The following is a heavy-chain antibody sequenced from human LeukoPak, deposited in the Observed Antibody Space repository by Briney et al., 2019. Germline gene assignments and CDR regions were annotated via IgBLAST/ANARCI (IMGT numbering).Heavy chain of an antibody. Sequence: SVKVSCKASGGSFGSYVISWVRQAPGQGLEWMGGIIPTFGTAHYAQKFQGRLTITADESTSTVYMEMSSLRSEDTAMYYCAKEGDTALVTGYFDLWGRGTLVTVSA. CDR2: IIPTFGTA. J-gene: IGHJ2*01. CDR3: AKEGDTALVTGYFDL. D-gene: IGHD5-18*01. V-gene: IGHV1-69*01. CDR1: GGSFGSYV.